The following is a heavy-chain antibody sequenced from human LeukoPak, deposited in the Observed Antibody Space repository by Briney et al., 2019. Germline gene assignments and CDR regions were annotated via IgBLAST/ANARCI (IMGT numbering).Heavy chain of an antibody. J-gene: IGHJ4*02. D-gene: IGHD3-10*01. Sequence: GGSLRLSCAASGFTVDSNYMSWVRQAPGKGLEWVSTISGSDDGTYYADSVRGRFTISRDNSKNTLYLQMKALRDEDTATYYCAKRGPIYSSTPGNYFDYWGQGTLVTVSS. V-gene: IGHV3-23*01. CDR1: GFTVDSNY. CDR3: AKRGPIYSSTPGNYFDY. CDR2: ISGSDDGT.